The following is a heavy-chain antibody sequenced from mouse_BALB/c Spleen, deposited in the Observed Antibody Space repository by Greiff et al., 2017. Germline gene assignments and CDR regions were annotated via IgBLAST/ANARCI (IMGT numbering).Heavy chain of an antibody. Sequence: EVQGVESGGGLVKPGGSLKLSCAASGFTFSSYAMSWVRQSPEKRLEWVAEISSGGSYTYYPDTVTGRFTISRDNAKNTLYLEMSSLRSEDTAMYYCARGDYDIAYWGQGTLVTVSA. J-gene: IGHJ3*01. CDR1: GFTFSSYA. CDR3: ARGDYDIAY. D-gene: IGHD2-4*01. V-gene: IGHV5-9-4*01. CDR2: ISSGGSYT.